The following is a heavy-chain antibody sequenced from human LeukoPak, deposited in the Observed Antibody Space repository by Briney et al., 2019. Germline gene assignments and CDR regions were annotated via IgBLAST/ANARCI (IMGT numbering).Heavy chain of an antibody. Sequence: GASVKVSCKASGYTFTNYGITWVRQAPGQGLEWMGWINTYNGNPNYTQNLQGRVTMTTDTSTSTAYMELRSLRSDDTAVYYCARFPTELELIPNYFDYWGQGTLVTVSS. CDR3: ARFPTELELIPNYFDY. V-gene: IGHV1-18*01. J-gene: IGHJ4*02. CDR2: INTYNGNP. CDR1: GYTFTNYG. D-gene: IGHD1-7*01.